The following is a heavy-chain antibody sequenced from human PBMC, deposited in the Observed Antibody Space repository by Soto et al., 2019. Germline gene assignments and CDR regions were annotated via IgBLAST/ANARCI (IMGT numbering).Heavy chain of an antibody. CDR2: IYSSGGT. J-gene: IGHJ5*02. CDR1: GGAISGYY. V-gene: IGHV4-4*07. CDR3: ARGQRFSDSFDP. D-gene: IGHD3-3*01. Sequence: SETLSLTCTASGGAISGYYWTWIRQPAGKGLEWIGRIYSSGGTKYNPSLKSRVDMSLDMSKNQFSLRLNSVTAADTAVYYCARGQRFSDSFDPWGQGTLVTVSS.